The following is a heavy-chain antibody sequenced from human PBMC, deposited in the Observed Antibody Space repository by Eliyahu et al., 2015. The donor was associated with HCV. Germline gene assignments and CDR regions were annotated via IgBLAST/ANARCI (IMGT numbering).Heavy chain of an antibody. V-gene: IGHV3-74*01. CDR3: ASEDTMSYYGMDV. CDR2: INSDVSST. Sequence: EVQLVESGGGLVQPGGSLRLSCEASGFTLXSHWMHWVRQAPGKGLVWVSRINSDVSSTSYADSVKGRFTISRDNAKNTLYLQMNSLRAEDTAVYYCASEDTMSYYGMDVWGQGTTVTVSS. D-gene: IGHD5-18*01. CDR1: GFTLXSHW. J-gene: IGHJ6*02.